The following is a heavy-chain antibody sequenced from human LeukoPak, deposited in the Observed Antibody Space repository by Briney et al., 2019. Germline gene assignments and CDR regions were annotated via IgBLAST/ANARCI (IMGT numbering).Heavy chain of an antibody. J-gene: IGHJ4*02. CDR3: ARAPDVDWSAELDC. V-gene: IGHV4-4*07. D-gene: IGHD3/OR15-3a*01. CDR2: IYSSGST. Sequence: SETLSLTCTVSGGAISNYYWTWIRQPAGKGLEWIGRIYSSGSTNYNPSLKSRVTMSVDTSKNQFSLKLTSVTAADTAVYYCARAPDVDWSAELDCWGQGTLVTVSS. CDR1: GGAISNYY.